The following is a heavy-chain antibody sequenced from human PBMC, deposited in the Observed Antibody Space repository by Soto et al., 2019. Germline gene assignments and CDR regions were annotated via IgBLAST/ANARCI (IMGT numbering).Heavy chain of an antibody. CDR2: ISAYNGNT. V-gene: IGHV1-18*01. Sequence: ASVKVSCRASGYTFTSYGISWVRQAPGQGLEWMGWISAYNGNTNYAQKLQGRVTMTTDTSTSTAYMELRSLRSDDTAVYYCARVGGGYGDYVYYYGMDVWGQGTTVTVSS. CDR1: GYTFTSYG. D-gene: IGHD4-17*01. J-gene: IGHJ6*02. CDR3: ARVGGGYGDYVYYYGMDV.